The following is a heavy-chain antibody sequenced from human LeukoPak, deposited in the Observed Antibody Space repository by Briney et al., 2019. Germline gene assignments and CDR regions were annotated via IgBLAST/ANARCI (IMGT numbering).Heavy chain of an antibody. D-gene: IGHD3-10*01. CDR1: GGSFSGYY. CDR2: INHSGST. V-gene: IGHV4-34*01. CDR3: AKSNGYGLVDI. Sequence: PSETLSLTCAVYGGSFSGYYWSWIRQPPGKGLEWIGEINHSGSTNYNPSLKSRVTISVDTSKNQFSLKLNSVAAADTAVYYCAKSNGYGLVDIWGQGTMVTVSS. J-gene: IGHJ3*02.